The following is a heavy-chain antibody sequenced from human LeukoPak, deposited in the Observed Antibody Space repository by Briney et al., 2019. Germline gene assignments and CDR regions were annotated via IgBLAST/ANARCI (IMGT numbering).Heavy chain of an antibody. V-gene: IGHV3-30*18. CDR1: GFTFSSYG. D-gene: IGHD2-2*01. CDR3: AKGKMYHRGRGDWFDP. J-gene: IGHJ5*02. CDR2: ISYDGSNK. Sequence: TGGSLRLSCAASGFTFSSYGMHWVRQAPGKGLEWVAVISYDGSNKYYADSVKGRFTISRDNSKNTLYLQMNSLRAEDTAVYYCAKGKMYHRGRGDWFDPWGQGTLVTVSS.